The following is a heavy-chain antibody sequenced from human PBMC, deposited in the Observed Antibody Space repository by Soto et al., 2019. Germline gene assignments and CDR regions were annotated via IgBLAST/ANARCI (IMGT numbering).Heavy chain of an antibody. CDR3: TTDILLWFGELSRVFDY. J-gene: IGHJ4*02. Sequence: LSYGAPGFTVRRARVNRVGQATRKEKEWVGRIKSKTDGGTTDYAAPVKGRFTISRDDSKNTLYLQMNSLKTEDTAVYYCTTDILLWFGELSRVFDYWGQGTLVTVSS. V-gene: IGHV3-15*07. CDR1: GFTVRRAR. D-gene: IGHD3-10*01. CDR2: IKSKTDGGTT.